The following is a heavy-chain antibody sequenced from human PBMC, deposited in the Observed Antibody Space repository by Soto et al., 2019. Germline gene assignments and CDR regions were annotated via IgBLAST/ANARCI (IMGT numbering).Heavy chain of an antibody. J-gene: IGHJ6*02. CDR1: GYSFTSYW. CDR3: ARPTVTTNYYYGMDV. CDR2: IDPSDSYT. V-gene: IGHV5-10-1*01. D-gene: IGHD4-4*01. Sequence: GASLKISCKGSGYSFTSYWISWVRQMPGKGLEWMGRIDPSDSYTNYSPSFQGHVTISADKSISTAYLQWSSLKASDTAMYYCARPTVTTNYYYGMDVWGQGTTVTVSS.